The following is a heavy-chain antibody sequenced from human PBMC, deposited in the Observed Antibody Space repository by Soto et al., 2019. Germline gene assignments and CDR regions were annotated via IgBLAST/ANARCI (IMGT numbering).Heavy chain of an antibody. CDR3: TTGRVARTPLVEPLGG. CDR1: GFTFSNAC. V-gene: IGHV3-15*05. Sequence: EVQLVESGGGLVKPGGSLRLSCAASGFTFSNACMSWVRQAPWKGLEWVGRIKSKTDGGATDYAAPVKGRFTISRDDSRHTRYLQMNSLNTSDKAVYYCTTGRVARTPLVEPLGGWGEGTMVAVFS. D-gene: IGHD1-1*01. J-gene: IGHJ4*02. CDR2: IKSKTDGGAT.